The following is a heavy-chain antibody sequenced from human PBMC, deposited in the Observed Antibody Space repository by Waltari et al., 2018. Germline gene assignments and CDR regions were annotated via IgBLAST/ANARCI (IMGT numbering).Heavy chain of an antibody. V-gene: IGHV5-51*01. CDR3: ARQNIHSYGYGYFDF. J-gene: IGHJ4*02. Sequence: EVQLEQSGAEVKKPGESLKISCNGSGYSFAKYWIGWVRQMPGKGLEWMGVIYPWDSNTKYSLSFQGQVTISADTSISTAYLQWSSLKASDTAIYFCARQNIHSYGYGYFDFWGQGTLVTVSS. CDR1: GYSFAKYW. D-gene: IGHD5-18*01. CDR2: IYPWDSNT.